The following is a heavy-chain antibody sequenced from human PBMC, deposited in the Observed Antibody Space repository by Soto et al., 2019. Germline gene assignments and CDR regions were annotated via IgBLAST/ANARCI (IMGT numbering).Heavy chain of an antibody. CDR3: AKGELSWELLNRYFDL. J-gene: IGHJ2*01. CDR1: GFTFSDYA. CDR2: ISASGSGSGDTT. V-gene: IGHV3-23*01. Sequence: EVQLLESGGGLVQPGGSLRLSCAASGFTFSDYAMSWVRQAPGKGLEWVSGISASGSGSGDTTSYAGSVEGRFTISRDNSKNTLYLQTNSLRAEDTAMYYCAKGELSWELLNRYFDLWGRGTLVIVSS. D-gene: IGHD1-26*01.